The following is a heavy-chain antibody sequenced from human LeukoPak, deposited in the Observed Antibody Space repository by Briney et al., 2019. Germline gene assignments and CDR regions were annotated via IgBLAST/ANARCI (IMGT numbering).Heavy chain of an antibody. V-gene: IGHV3-7*03. CDR3: AKSSYYDSSGYYREYYFDF. Sequence: GGSLRLSCVASGFSFGKYWMSWVRQAPGKGLEWVANIKLDGSEKNYVDSVKGRFTISRDNTKNSLYLQMNSLRAEDTAVYYCAKSSYYDSSGYYREYYFDFWGQGTLVTVSS. CDR2: IKLDGSEK. D-gene: IGHD3-22*01. J-gene: IGHJ4*02. CDR1: GFSFGKYW.